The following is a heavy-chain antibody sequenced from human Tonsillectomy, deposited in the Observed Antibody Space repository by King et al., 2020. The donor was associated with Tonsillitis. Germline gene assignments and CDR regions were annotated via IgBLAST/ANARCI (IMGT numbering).Heavy chain of an antibody. J-gene: IGHJ4*02. CDR1: GYIFTDYY. V-gene: IGHV1-2*02. CDR3: ARDSAELTGTYFDY. CDR2: IYPNRGGT. D-gene: IGHD3-9*01. Sequence: VQLVESGAEVKQPGASVKVSCKASGYIFTDYYIHWLRQAPGQGLEWMGWIYPNRGGTKYAQKFQGRVTVTWDTSISTAYMELNRLRSDDTALYFCARDSAELTGTYFDYWGQGTLVAVSS.